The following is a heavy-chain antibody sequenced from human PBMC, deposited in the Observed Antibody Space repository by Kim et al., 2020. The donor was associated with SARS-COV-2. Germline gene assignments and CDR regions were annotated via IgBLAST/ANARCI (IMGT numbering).Heavy chain of an antibody. CDR3: ARSSADY. CDR2: ISASGTT. V-gene: IGHV4-4*07. CDR1: GGSISGYY. J-gene: IGHJ4*02. Sequence: SETLSLTCTVSGGSISGYYWSWIRQPAGKGLEWMGRISASGTTNYNPSLNSRVTMSVDASKNQFFLKLKSMTAADTAVYYCARSSADYWGQGTLVTVSS.